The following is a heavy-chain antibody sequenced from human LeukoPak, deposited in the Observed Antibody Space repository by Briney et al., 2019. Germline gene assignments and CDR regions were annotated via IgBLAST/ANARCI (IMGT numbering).Heavy chain of an antibody. Sequence: GGFLRLSCAASGFTFSSYAMSGVRQAPGKGLEWVSAISGSGGSTYYADSVKGRFTISRDNSKNTLYLQMNSLRAEDTAVYYCAKDSPSRYSYGSSFDYWGQGTLVTVSS. CDR2: ISGSGGST. CDR1: GFTFSSYA. J-gene: IGHJ4*02. V-gene: IGHV3-23*01. D-gene: IGHD5-18*01. CDR3: AKDSPSRYSYGSSFDY.